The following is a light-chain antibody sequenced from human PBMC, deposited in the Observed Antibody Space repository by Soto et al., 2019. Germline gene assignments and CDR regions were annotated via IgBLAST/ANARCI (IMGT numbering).Light chain of an antibody. J-gene: IGLJ1*01. CDR1: SSDVGGYNY. Sequence: QSALTQPASVSGSPGHSITISCTGTSSDVGGYNYVSWYQQHPGKAPKLMIYEVSSRPSGVSNRFSGSKSGNTASLTISGLQAEDEADYYCSSYTSSSTYVFGTGTKVTVL. CDR3: SSYTSSSTYV. V-gene: IGLV2-14*01. CDR2: EVS.